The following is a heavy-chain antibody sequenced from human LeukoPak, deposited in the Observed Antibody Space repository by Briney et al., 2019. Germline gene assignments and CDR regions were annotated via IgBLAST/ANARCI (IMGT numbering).Heavy chain of an antibody. CDR2: INGDGRTT. J-gene: IGHJ5*02. V-gene: IGHV3-64D*06. CDR3: VGDQVDNVGWLT. CDR1: GFTFSSYG. Sequence: GGSLRLSCAASGFTFSSYGMHWVRQAPGKGLEFVSVINGDGRTTYYADSVKGRFTISRDNSKNTLYLQMNSLRAEDTAVYYCVGDQVDNVGWLTWGQGTRVTVSS. D-gene: IGHD5-12*01.